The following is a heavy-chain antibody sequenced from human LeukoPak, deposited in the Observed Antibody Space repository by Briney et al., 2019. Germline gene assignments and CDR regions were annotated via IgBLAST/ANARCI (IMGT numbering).Heavy chain of an antibody. CDR2: ISSSSGYI. D-gene: IGHD1-7*01. CDR1: GFTLSSYS. CDR3: ARERYNWNYAFDY. V-gene: IGHV3-21*01. Sequence: PGGSLRLSCAASGFTLSSYSMNWVRQAPGKGLEWVSSISSSSGYIYYADSVKDRFTISRDNAKNSLYLHLNSLRAEDTAVYYCARERYNWNYAFDYWGQGTLVTVSS. J-gene: IGHJ4*02.